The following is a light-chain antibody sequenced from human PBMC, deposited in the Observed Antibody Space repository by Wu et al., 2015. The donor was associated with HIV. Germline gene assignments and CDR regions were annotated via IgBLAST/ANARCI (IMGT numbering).Light chain of an antibody. J-gene: IGKJ2*03. Sequence: EIVLTQSPGTPSLSPGERATLSCRASQSVSSSYLAWYQQKPGQAPRLLIYGASSRATGIPDRFSGSGSGTDFTLTISRLEPEDFAVYYCQQYGSSPQSFGQGTKLEIK. CDR1: QSVSSSY. CDR2: GAS. CDR3: QQYGSSPQS. V-gene: IGKV3-20*01.